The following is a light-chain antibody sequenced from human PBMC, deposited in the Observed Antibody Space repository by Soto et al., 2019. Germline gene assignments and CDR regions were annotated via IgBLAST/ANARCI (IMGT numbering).Light chain of an antibody. V-gene: IGLV2-23*01. CDR1: SSDVGSYNL. CDR3: CSYAGSSTSYV. CDR2: EGS. Sequence: QSVLTQPASVSGSPGQSMTISCTGTSSDVGSYNLVSWYQQHPGKAPKLMIYEGSKRPSGVSNRFSGPKSGNTASLTISGLQAEDEADYYCCSYAGSSTSYVFGTGTKVTVL. J-gene: IGLJ1*01.